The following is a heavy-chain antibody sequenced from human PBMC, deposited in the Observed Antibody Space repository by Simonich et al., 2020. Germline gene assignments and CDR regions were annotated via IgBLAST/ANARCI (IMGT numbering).Heavy chain of an antibody. D-gene: IGHD3-16*01. V-gene: IGHV4-34*01. CDR2: INQSGST. J-gene: IGHJ3*02. CDR3: ARHKRGAFDI. Sequence: GGSFSGYYWSWIRQPPGKGLEWIGEINQSGSTNYNPSLKSRVTISVDTSKNQFSLKLSSVTAADTAVYYCARHKRGAFDIWGQGTMVTVSS. CDR1: GGSFSGYY.